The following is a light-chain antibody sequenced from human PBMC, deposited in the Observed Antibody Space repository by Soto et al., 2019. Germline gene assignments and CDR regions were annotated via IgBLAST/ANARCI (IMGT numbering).Light chain of an antibody. CDR2: WAS. J-gene: IGKJ1*01. CDR3: QQYSTTPVT. Sequence: DIVMTQSPDSLAVSLGERATINCKSSQSLLHLAWYQQKPGQPPKLLIYWASTRESGVPDRFSGSASGTDFTLPISSQQAEDVAIYYCQQYSTTPVTFGQGTKVELK. V-gene: IGKV4-1*01. CDR1: QSLLH.